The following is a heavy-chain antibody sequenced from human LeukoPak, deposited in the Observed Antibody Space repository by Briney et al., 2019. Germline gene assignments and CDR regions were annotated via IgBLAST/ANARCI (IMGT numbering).Heavy chain of an antibody. V-gene: IGHV3-7*01. CDR2: IKQDGNEK. J-gene: IGHJ3*02. D-gene: IGHD6-13*01. CDR3: ARDGYGAFDI. Sequence: QPGGSLRLSCAASGFTLSSYWMSWVRQAPGKGLEWVANIKQDGNEKYYVDPVKGRFTISRDNAKNTLYLQMNSLRAEDTAVYYCARDGYGAFDIWGQGTMVTVSS. CDR1: GFTLSSYW.